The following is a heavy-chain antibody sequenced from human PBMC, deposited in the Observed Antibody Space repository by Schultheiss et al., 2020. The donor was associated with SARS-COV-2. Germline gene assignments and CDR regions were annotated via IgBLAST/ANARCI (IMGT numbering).Heavy chain of an antibody. CDR1: GGSISSSNW. D-gene: IGHD3-22*01. V-gene: IGHV4-4*02. J-gene: IGHJ5*02. Sequence: SETLSLTCAVSGGSISSSNWWSWVRQHPGKGLEWIGYIYYSGSTYYNPSLKSRVTISVDTSKNQFSLKLSSVTAADTAVYYCARTPQYYYDSSGYEGNWFDPWGQGALVTVSS. CDR2: IYYSGST. CDR3: ARTPQYYYDSSGYEGNWFDP.